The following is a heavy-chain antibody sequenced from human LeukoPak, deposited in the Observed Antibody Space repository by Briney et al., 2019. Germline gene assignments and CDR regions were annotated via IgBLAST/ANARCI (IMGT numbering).Heavy chain of an antibody. V-gene: IGHV1-46*01. CDR1: GYTFTSYD. Sequence: ASVKVSCKASGYTFTSYDINWVRQATGQGLEWMGIINPSGGSTSYAQKFQGRVTMTRDTSTSTVYMELSSLRSEDTAVYYCARERGLWAAANDYWGQGTLVTVSS. CDR3: ARERGLWAAANDY. J-gene: IGHJ4*02. D-gene: IGHD6-13*01. CDR2: INPSGGST.